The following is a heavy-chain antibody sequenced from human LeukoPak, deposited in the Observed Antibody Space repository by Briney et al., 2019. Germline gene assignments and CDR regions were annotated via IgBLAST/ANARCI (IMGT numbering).Heavy chain of an antibody. V-gene: IGHV4-59*12. CDR3: ARNSGDY. J-gene: IGHJ4*02. CDR2: IYYSGST. Sequence: SETLSLTCTVSGGSISSYYWTWIRQPPGKGLEWIGYIYYSGSTYYNPSLKSRVTMSLDASKNQFSLKLSSVTAADTAVYYCARNSGDYWGQGTLVTVSS. CDR1: GGSISSYY. D-gene: IGHD4-23*01.